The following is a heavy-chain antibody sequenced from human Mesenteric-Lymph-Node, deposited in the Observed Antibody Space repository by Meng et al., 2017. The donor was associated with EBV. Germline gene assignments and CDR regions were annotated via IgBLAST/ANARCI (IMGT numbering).Heavy chain of an antibody. Sequence: QVQLVQSGAEVKKPXASVKVSCKASGYTFTTYGISWVRQAPGKGLEWLGWISTYNGNTNYAQSLQGRVTLTRETMTDTAYMELRGLRSDDTAVYYCARGRRDYDSGTYPDFDYWGQGTLVNVSS. CDR2: ISTYNGNT. CDR1: GYTFTTYG. V-gene: IGHV1-18*01. CDR3: ARGRRDYDSGTYPDFDY. J-gene: IGHJ4*02. D-gene: IGHD3-10*01.